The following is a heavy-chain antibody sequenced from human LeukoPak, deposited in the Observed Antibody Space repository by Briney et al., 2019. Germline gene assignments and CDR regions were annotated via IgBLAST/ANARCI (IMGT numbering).Heavy chain of an antibody. CDR1: GLAVSSYS. V-gene: IGHV3-7*01. Sequence: GGSLRLSCAVSGLAVSSYSMSWVRQAPGKGLEWVANIQQDGSEKNYVDSVEGRFTISRDNAKNSLYLQMNSLRAEDTAVYYCARNDILTDYYMDVWGKGTTVTVSS. D-gene: IGHD3-9*01. CDR3: ARNDILTDYYMDV. J-gene: IGHJ6*03. CDR2: IQQDGSEK.